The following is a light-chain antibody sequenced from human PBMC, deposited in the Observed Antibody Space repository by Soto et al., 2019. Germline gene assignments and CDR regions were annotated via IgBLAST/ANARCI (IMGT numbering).Light chain of an antibody. J-gene: IGLJ3*02. CDR3: SSFAGSNNVV. CDR1: SRDVGSYDH. V-gene: IGLV2-8*01. CDR2: DVS. Sequence: QSALTQPPSASGSPGQSVTISCAGTSRDVGSYDHVSWYQQHPGKAPKLMIYDVSKRPSGVPDRFSGSKSGNAASLTVSGLQTEDEADYYCSSFAGSNNVVFGGGTKLTVL.